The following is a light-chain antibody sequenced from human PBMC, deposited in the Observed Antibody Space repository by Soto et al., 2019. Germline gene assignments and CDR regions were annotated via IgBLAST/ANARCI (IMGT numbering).Light chain of an antibody. CDR2: KAS. CDR3: QQFKSYPLT. V-gene: IGKV1-9*01. J-gene: IGKJ4*01. CDR1: QDISNY. Sequence: DIQMTQSPSSLSASVGDRVTISCQASQDISNYLNWYRQKAGKAPKLLIYKASTLKSGVPSRFSGSGSGTEFTLTISSLQPEDFATYYCQQFKSYPLTFGGGTKV.